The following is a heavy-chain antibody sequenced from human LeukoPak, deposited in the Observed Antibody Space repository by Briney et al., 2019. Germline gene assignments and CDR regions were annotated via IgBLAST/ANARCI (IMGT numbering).Heavy chain of an antibody. CDR1: GGSISSSSYY. CDR3: ARHPEYSDGMDV. CDR2: IYYSGST. Sequence: KPSETLSLTCTVSGGSISSSSYYWGWIRQPPGKGLEWIGSIYYSGSTYYNPSLKSRVTISVDTSKNQFSLKLSSVTAADTAVYYCARHPEYSDGMDVWGQGTTVTVSS. D-gene: IGHD2/OR15-2a*01. J-gene: IGHJ6*02. V-gene: IGHV4-39*01.